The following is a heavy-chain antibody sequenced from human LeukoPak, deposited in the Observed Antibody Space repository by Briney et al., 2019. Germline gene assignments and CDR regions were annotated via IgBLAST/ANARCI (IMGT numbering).Heavy chain of an antibody. V-gene: IGHV3-23*01. D-gene: IGHD6-19*01. CDR2: ISGSGGSS. CDR3: AKDRYTSGHDAFDI. CDR1: GFTFSTYA. Sequence: GGSLRLSCAASGFTFSTYALSWVRQAPGKGLEWVSGISGSGGSSYFADSVKGRFTISRDNSKNTLYLQMNSLRAEDTAVYYCAKDRYTSGHDAFDIWGQGTMVTVSS. J-gene: IGHJ3*02.